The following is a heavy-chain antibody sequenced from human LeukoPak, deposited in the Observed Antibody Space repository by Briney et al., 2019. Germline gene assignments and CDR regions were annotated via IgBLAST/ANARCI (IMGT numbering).Heavy chain of an antibody. CDR1: GGSISSYY. J-gene: IGHJ5*02. Sequence: PSETLSLTCTVSGGSISSYYWSWIRQPPGKGLEWIGYIYYSGSTNYNPSLKSRVTISVDTSKNQFSLKLSSVTAADTAVYYCARDRWEVRGWGPRWFDPWGQGTLVTVSS. V-gene: IGHV4-59*01. CDR3: ARDRWEVRGWGPRWFDP. D-gene: IGHD3-10*01. CDR2: IYYSGST.